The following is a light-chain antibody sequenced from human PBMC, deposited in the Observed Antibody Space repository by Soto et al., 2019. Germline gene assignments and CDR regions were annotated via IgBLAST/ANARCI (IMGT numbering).Light chain of an antibody. J-gene: IGLJ1*01. V-gene: IGLV2-8*01. CDR2: EVS. CDR3: CSYAGSNTRYV. Sequence: QSALTQPPSASGSPGQSVTISCTGTSSDVGGYNYVSWYQHHPGKAPKVIIYEVSERPSGVPDRFSGSKSGNTASLTVSGLQADDEADYYCCSYAGSNTRYVFGTGTKVTV. CDR1: SSDVGGYNY.